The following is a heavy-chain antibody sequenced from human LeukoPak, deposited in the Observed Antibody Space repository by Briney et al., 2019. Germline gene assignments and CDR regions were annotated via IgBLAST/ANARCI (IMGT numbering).Heavy chain of an antibody. CDR2: IYYSGST. V-gene: IGHV4-39*01. Sequence: SETLSLTCTVSGGSISSSSYYWGWIRQPPGKGLEWIGSIYYSGSTYYNPSLKSRVTISVDTSKNQFSLKLSSVTAADTAVYYCARRSRCSGGGCYGGGSYFDYWGQGTLVTVSS. J-gene: IGHJ4*02. CDR3: ARRSRCSGGGCYGGGSYFDY. CDR1: GGSISSSSYY. D-gene: IGHD2-15*01.